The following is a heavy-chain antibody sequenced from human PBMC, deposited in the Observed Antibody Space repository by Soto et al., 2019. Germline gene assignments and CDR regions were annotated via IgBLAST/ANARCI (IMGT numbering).Heavy chain of an antibody. J-gene: IGHJ3*01. CDR2: IIPIPDIR. V-gene: IGHV1-69*08. Sequence: QVQLVQSGAEVRKPGSSVKVSCKAPGGTFSTYIISWVRQAPGQGLEWMGRIIPIPDIRNYAQKFQGRVTVTADRSTSTAYMEPTSLKSEDTAVYYCARDRITTRGDAFDLWGQGTRVTVSS. D-gene: IGHD3-3*01. CDR3: ARDRITTRGDAFDL. CDR1: GGTFSTYI.